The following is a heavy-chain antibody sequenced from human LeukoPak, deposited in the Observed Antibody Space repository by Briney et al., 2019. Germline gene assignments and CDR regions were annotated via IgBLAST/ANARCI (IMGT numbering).Heavy chain of an antibody. CDR3: ARVIQQRITIFGVATNWLDP. D-gene: IGHD3-3*01. Sequence: SETLSLTCTVSGYSISSGYYWGLIRQPPGKGLEWIGSINHSGSTYYNQSLKSRVTISVDTSKNQFSLKLSSVTAAETAVYYCARVIQQRITIFGVATNWLDPWGQGTLVTVSS. V-gene: IGHV4-38-2*02. CDR2: INHSGST. CDR1: GYSISSGYY. J-gene: IGHJ5*02.